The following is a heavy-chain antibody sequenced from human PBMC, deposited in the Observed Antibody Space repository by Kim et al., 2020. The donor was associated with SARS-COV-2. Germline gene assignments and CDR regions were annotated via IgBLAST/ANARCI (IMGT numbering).Heavy chain of an antibody. J-gene: IGHJ4*02. CDR1: GFTFSSYA. D-gene: IGHD1-26*01. CDR3: ARAVGVGATGYFDY. CDR2: ISSNGGST. V-gene: IGHV3-64*02. Sequence: GGSLRLSCAASGFTFSSYAMHWVRQAPGKGLEYVSAISSNGGSTYYADSVKGRFTISRDNSKNTLYLQMGSLRAEDMAVYYCARAVGVGATGYFDYWGQGTLVTVSS.